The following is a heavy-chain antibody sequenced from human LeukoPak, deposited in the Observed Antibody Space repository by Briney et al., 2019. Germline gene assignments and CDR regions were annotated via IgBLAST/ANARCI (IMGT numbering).Heavy chain of an antibody. CDR2: ISWNSGSI. D-gene: IGHD3-10*01. CDR3: VKGGGSSGTVLDY. Sequence: GGSLRLSCAASGFTFDDSAMHWVRQAPGKGLEWVSGISWNSGSIGYADSVKGRFAISRDNAKNSLYLQMNSLRAEDTAFYYCVKGGGSSGTVLDYWGQGTLVTVSS. J-gene: IGHJ4*02. V-gene: IGHV3-9*01. CDR1: GFTFDDSA.